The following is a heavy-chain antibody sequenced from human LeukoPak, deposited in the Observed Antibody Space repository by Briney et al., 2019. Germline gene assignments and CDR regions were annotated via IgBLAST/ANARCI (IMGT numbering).Heavy chain of an antibody. CDR1: GYTFIGYY. CDR3: ARAADCTNGVCYDWFDP. D-gene: IGHD2-8*01. CDR2: INPNSGGT. J-gene: IGHJ5*02. V-gene: IGHV1-2*02. Sequence: GASVKVSCKASGYTFIGYYMHWVRQAPGQGLEWMGWINPNSGGTNYAQKFQGRVTMTRDTSISTAYMELSRLRSDDTAVYYCARAADCTNGVCYDWFDPWGQGTLVTVSS.